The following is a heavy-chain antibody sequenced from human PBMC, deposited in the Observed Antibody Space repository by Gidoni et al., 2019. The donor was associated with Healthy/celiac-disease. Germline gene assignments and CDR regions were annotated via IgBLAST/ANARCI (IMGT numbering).Heavy chain of an antibody. J-gene: IGHJ4*02. V-gene: IGHV4-59*08. Sequence: QVQLQESGPGLVKPSETLSLTCTVSGGSISSYYWSWIRQPPGKGLEWIGYIYYSGSTNYNPSLKSRVTISVDTSKNQFSLKLSSVTAADTAVYYCASGWLKHYFDYWGQGTLVTVSS. D-gene: IGHD5-12*01. CDR2: IYYSGST. CDR3: ASGWLKHYFDY. CDR1: GGSISSYY.